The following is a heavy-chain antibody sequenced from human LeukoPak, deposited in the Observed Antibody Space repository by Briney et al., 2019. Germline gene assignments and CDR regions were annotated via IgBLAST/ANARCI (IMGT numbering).Heavy chain of an antibody. CDR2: IKSKTDSGTT. Sequence: TPGVSLTLSCAASGFAFCNAWMSWVRRAPGEGVEGVGRIKSKTDSGTTDYAAPVKGRFTISRDDSKNTMYLQMNSLKTEDTAVYYCTTGGYGGQFDYWGQGTLVTVSS. CDR1: GFAFCNAW. CDR3: TTGGYGGQFDY. V-gene: IGHV3-15*01. J-gene: IGHJ4*02. D-gene: IGHD5-12*01.